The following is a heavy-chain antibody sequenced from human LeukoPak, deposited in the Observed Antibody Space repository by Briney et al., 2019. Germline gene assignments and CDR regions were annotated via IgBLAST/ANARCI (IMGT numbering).Heavy chain of an antibody. CDR1: GFTFSDYY. CDR3: ASYYGSGSSHIPLSRPFDY. D-gene: IGHD3-10*01. CDR2: ISSSGSTI. V-gene: IGHV3-11*04. Sequence: PGGSLRLSCAASGFTFSDYYMSWIRQAPGKGLEWVSYISSSGSTIYYADSVKGRFTISRDNSKNTLYLQMNSLRAEDTAVYYCASYYGSGSSHIPLSRPFDYWGQGTLVTVSS. J-gene: IGHJ4*02.